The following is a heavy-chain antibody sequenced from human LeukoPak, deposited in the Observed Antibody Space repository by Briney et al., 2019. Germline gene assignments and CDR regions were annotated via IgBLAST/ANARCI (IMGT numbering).Heavy chain of an antibody. D-gene: IGHD3-3*01. CDR2: ISGSGGST. CDR3: AKRLYYDFWSGLDPYGMDV. Sequence: GGSLRLSCAASGFTFSSYAMSWVRRAPGKGLEWVSAISGSGGSTYYADSVKGRFTISRDNSKNTLYLQMNSLRAEDTAVYYCAKRLYYDFWSGLDPYGMDVWGQGTTVTVSS. CDR1: GFTFSSYA. J-gene: IGHJ6*02. V-gene: IGHV3-23*01.